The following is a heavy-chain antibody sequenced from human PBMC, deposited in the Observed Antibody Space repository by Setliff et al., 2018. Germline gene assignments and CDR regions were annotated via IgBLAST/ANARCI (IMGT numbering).Heavy chain of an antibody. CDR2: IFYSGRT. V-gene: IGHV4-39*01. D-gene: IGHD3-16*01. Sequence: KTSETLSPTCTVSGASITNINYYWGLIRQPPGKGLEWIGSIFYSGRTFYNPSPKSRVTISVDTSKNQFSLTLSSVTAADTAVYYCARLPNYVWGSPVDYWGQGTLVTVSS. CDR1: GASITNINYY. CDR3: ARLPNYVWGSPVDY. J-gene: IGHJ4*02.